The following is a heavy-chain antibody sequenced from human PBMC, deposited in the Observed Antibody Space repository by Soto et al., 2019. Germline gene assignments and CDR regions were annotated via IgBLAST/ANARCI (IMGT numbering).Heavy chain of an antibody. CDR1: GFTFTSYG. Sequence: GGSLRLSCAASGFTFTSYGMSWVRQAPGKGLEWVSAISGSGGSTYYADSVKGRFTISRDNSKNTLYLEMNSLRAEGTAVYHCAKDLLEALAGYFSDYWGQGTLVTVSS. V-gene: IGHV3-23*01. D-gene: IGHD3-9*01. CDR3: AKDLLEALAGYFSDY. CDR2: ISGSGGST. J-gene: IGHJ4*02.